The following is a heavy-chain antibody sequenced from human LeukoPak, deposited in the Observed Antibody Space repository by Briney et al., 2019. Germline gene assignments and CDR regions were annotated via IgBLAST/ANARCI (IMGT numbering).Heavy chain of an antibody. D-gene: IGHD5-18*01. J-gene: IGHJ4*02. V-gene: IGHV4-59*01. CDR1: GGSFSGYY. Sequence: SETLSLTCAVYGGSFSGYYWSWIRQPPGKGLEWIGYIYYSGSTNYNPSLKSRVTISVDTSKNQFSLKLSSVTAADTAVYYCARGYSYGPRVFDYWGQGTLVTVSS. CDR3: ARGYSYGPRVFDY. CDR2: IYYSGST.